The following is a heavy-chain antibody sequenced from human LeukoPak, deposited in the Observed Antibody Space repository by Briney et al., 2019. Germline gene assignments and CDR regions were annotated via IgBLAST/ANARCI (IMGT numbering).Heavy chain of an antibody. D-gene: IGHD2-15*01. CDR3: ARDIGYCSGGSSRYWFDP. CDR1: GYTFTSYG. CDR2: ISAYNGNT. V-gene: IGHV1-18*01. J-gene: IGHJ5*02. Sequence: ASVKVSCKASGYTFTSYGISWVRQAPGQGLEWMGWISAYNGNTNYAQKVQGRVTMTTDTSTSTVYMELRSLRSDDTAVYYCARDIGYCSGGSSRYWFDPWGQGTLVTVSS.